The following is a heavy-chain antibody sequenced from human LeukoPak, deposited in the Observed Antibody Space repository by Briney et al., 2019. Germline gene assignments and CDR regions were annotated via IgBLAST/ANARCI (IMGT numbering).Heavy chain of an antibody. V-gene: IGHV4-4*07. CDR3: ARGPRSSSWSFDY. CDR1: GGPISSYY. CDR2: IYTSGST. D-gene: IGHD6-13*01. Sequence: SETLSLTCTVSGGPISSYYWSWIRQPAGQGQEWIGRIYTSGSTNYNPSLKSRVTISVDKSKNQFSLKLSSVTAADTAVYYCARGPRSSSWSFDYWGQGTLVTVSS. J-gene: IGHJ4*02.